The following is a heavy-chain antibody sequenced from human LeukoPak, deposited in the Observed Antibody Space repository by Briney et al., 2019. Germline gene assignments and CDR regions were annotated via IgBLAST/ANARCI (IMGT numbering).Heavy chain of an antibody. Sequence: ASVKVSCKASGYTFTGYYMHWVRQAPGQGHEWMGWINPNNGGTNYAQKFQGRVTMTRDTSISTAYMELSRLRSDDTAVYYCARDWIAAALFDYWGQGTLVTVSS. V-gene: IGHV1-2*02. CDR1: GYTFTGYY. J-gene: IGHJ4*02. CDR2: INPNNGGT. CDR3: ARDWIAAALFDY. D-gene: IGHD6-13*01.